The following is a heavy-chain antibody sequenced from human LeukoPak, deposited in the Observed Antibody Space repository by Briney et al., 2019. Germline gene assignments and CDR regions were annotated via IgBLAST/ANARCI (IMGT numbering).Heavy chain of an antibody. V-gene: IGHV4-38-2*02. CDR3: ARHRLTYYYGSRSLGAFDI. D-gene: IGHD3-10*01. J-gene: IGHJ3*02. Sequence: SETLSLTCTVSGYSISSGYYWGWIRQPPGKGLEWIGSINHSGSTNYNPSLKSRVTISVDTSKNQFSLKLSSVTAADTAVYYCARHRLTYYYGSRSLGAFDIWGQGTMVTVSS. CDR2: INHSGST. CDR1: GYSISSGYY.